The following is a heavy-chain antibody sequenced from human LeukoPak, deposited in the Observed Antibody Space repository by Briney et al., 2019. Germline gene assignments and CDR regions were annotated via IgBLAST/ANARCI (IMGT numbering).Heavy chain of an antibody. CDR1: GGSISSYY. J-gene: IGHJ2*01. CDR2: IYYRGST. V-gene: IGHV4-59*01. D-gene: IGHD3-3*01. Sequence: SETLSLTCTVSGGSISSYYWSWIRQPPGKGLEWIGYIYYRGSTNYNPSLKSRVTISVDTSKNQFSLKLSSVTAADTAVYYCARDLDFWSGYWGYFDLWGRGTLVTVSS. CDR3: ARDLDFWSGYWGYFDL.